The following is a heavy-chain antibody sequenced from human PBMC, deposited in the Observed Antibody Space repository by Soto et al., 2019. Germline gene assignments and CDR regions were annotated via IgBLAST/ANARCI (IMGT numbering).Heavy chain of an antibody. D-gene: IGHD6-6*01. CDR3: ARGVQRNYYYGMDV. CDR2: IYYSGST. Sequence: SETLSLTCTVSGGSISSYYWSWIRQPPGKGLEWIGYIYYSGSTNYNPSLKSRVTISVDTSKDQFSLKLSSVTAADTAVYYCARGVQRNYYYGMDVWGQGTTVTVSS. J-gene: IGHJ6*02. V-gene: IGHV4-59*01. CDR1: GGSISSYY.